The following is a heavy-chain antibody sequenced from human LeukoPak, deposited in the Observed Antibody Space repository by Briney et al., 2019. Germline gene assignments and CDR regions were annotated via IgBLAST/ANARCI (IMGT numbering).Heavy chain of an antibody. V-gene: IGHV3-23*01. CDR2: ISGGSEDT. D-gene: IGHD6-13*01. CDR1: GFTFGGYA. CDR3: ARTIAQYSNSWLYFYYGLDV. Sequence: GGSLRLSCTASGFTFGGYAMSWVRQAPGKGLEWVSSISGGSEDTYYADSVKGRFTISRDNSKTTLYLQMNSLRAEDTAVYYCARTIAQYSNSWLYFYYGLDVWGQGTMVTVSS. J-gene: IGHJ6*02.